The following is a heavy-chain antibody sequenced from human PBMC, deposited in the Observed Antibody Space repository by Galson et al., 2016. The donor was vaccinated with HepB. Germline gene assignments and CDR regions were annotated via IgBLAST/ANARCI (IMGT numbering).Heavy chain of an antibody. CDR1: GFSFSDYG. CDR3: TGGGGWKYHWFDT. CDR2: IWYGDNHK. D-gene: IGHD1-7*01. Sequence: SLRLSCAASGFSFSDYGMNWVRQAPGKGPEWVAVIWYGDNHKYYADFVKGRFTISRDNSKHTLYLQMNSLRADDTAVYYCTGGGGWKYHWFDTWGQGTLVTVSS. V-gene: IGHV3-33*01. J-gene: IGHJ5*02.